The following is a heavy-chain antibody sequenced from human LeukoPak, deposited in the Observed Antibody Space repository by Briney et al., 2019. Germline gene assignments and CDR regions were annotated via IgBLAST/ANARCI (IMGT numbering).Heavy chain of an antibody. CDR2: IRSKAYGGTT. V-gene: IGHV3-49*04. CDR1: GFTFGDYA. D-gene: IGHD3-3*01. J-gene: IGHJ6*03. CDR3: TRARSYDFWSGYRYYYYYYMDV. Sequence: PGGSLRLSCTASGFTFGDYAMSWVRQAPGKGLEWVGFIRSKAYGGTTEYAASVKGRFTISRDDSKSIAYLQMNSLKTEDTAVYYCTRARSYDFWSGYRYYYYYYMDVWGKGTTVTVSS.